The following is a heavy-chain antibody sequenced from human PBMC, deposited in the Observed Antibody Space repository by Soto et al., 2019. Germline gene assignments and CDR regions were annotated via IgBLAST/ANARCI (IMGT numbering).Heavy chain of an antibody. CDR3: ARVHCTNGVCYYFDY. D-gene: IGHD2-8*01. V-gene: IGHV3-7*01. J-gene: IGHJ4*02. CDR2: IKQDGSEK. Sequence: GGSLRLSCAASGFTFSSYWMSWVRQAPGKGLEWVANIKQDGSEKYYVDSVKGRFTISRDNAKNSLYLQMNSLRAEDTAVYYCARVHCTNGVCYYFDYWGQGTLVTVSS. CDR1: GFTFSSYW.